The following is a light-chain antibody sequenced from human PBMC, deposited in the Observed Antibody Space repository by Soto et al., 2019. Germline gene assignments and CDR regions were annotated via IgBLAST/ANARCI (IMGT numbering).Light chain of an antibody. V-gene: IGKV3-20*01. Sequence: EIVMTQSPATLSLSPGERATLSCRASLSVSSGFAWYRQKPGQAPRILINRAFTRATGMPSRFSGSGSGTDFTLPISRLEPEDFAVYYCQQYGSSPATFGQGTKVDI. J-gene: IGKJ1*01. CDR3: QQYGSSPAT. CDR1: LSVSSG. CDR2: RAF.